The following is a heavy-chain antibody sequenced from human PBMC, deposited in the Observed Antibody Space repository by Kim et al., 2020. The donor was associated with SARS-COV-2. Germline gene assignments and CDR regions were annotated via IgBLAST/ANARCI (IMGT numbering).Heavy chain of an antibody. Sequence: GESLKISCKGSGYSFTSYWISWVRQMPGKGLEWMGRIDPSDSYTNYSPSFQGHVTISADKSISTAYLQWSSLKASDPAMYYCARHTGYGSSTSCSGDWYFDLWGRGTLVTVSS. V-gene: IGHV5-10-1*01. CDR2: IDPSDSYT. D-gene: IGHD2-2*01. CDR3: ARHTGYGSSTSCSGDWYFDL. J-gene: IGHJ2*01. CDR1: GYSFTSYW.